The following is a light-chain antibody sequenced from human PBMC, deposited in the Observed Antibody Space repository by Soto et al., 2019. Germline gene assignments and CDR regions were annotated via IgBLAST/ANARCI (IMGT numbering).Light chain of an antibody. J-gene: IGKJ1*01. CDR2: WAS. V-gene: IGKV4-1*01. CDR3: QQYYSTPWT. Sequence: DIVLTQSPDSLAVSLGESATINCKSSQSVLYSSNNKNYLAWYQQKPGQPPKLLIYWASTRDSGVPDRFSGSGSGTDFTLTISSLQAEYVAVYYCQQYYSTPWTFGQGTKVEIK. CDR1: QSVLYSSNNKNY.